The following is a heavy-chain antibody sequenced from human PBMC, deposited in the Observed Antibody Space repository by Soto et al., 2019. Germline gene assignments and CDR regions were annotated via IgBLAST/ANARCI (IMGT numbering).Heavy chain of an antibody. CDR1: GFTFSSYS. CDR2: ISSRSSYI. V-gene: IGHV3-21*01. CDR3: ARDIDTEHGSSSGWYYYYCGMDV. J-gene: IGHJ6*02. Sequence: EVQLVESGGGLVKPGGCLRLSCAASGFTFSSYSMNWVRQAPGKGLEWVSSISSRSSYICYADSVKGRFTISRDNAKNSLYLQMNILRAEDKDVYYCARDIDTEHGSSSGWYYYYCGMDVVGQGTTVTVSS. D-gene: IGHD6-19*01.